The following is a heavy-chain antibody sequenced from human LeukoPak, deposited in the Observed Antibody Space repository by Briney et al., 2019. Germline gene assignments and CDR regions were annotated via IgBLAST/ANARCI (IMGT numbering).Heavy chain of an antibody. CDR1: GFTFSSYG. D-gene: IGHD2-2*01. Sequence: GGSLRLSCAASGFTFSSYGMHWVRQAPGKGLEWVSFIRYDGSNKYYADSVKGRFTISRDDSKNTVYLQMNSLRAEDTAVYYCAPRGTSSTFVLDYWGQGTLVTVSS. J-gene: IGHJ4*02. CDR2: IRYDGSNK. CDR3: APRGTSSTFVLDY. V-gene: IGHV3-30*02.